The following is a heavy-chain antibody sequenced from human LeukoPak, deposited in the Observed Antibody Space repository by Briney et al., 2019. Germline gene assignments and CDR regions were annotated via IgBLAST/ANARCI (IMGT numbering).Heavy chain of an antibody. D-gene: IGHD3-16*02. CDR1: GGSFSGYS. J-gene: IGHJ4*02. V-gene: IGHV4-34*12. CDR3: ARRFRQLDYWNTFGGVIDY. Sequence: SETLSLTCGVYGGSFSGYSWNWIRQSPGKGLEWIGEIIHSGSTKYNPSLKSRVTISVDTSKKQFSLKLSSVTAADTAVYYCARRFRQLDYWNTFGGVIDYWGQGTLVTVSS. CDR2: IIHSGST.